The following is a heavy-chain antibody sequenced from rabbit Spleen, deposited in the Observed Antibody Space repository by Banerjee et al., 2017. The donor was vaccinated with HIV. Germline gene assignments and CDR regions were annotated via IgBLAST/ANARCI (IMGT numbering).Heavy chain of an antibody. J-gene: IGHJ6*01. V-gene: IGHV1S40*01. CDR1: GFSFNSGYD. D-gene: IGHD8-1*01. CDR2: IGTGIGDT. CDR3: ARDTGSSFSSYGMDL. Sequence: QQLVESGGGLVKPGASLTLTCTASGFSFNSGYDMCWVRQAPGKGLEWIACIGTGIGDTYYANWAKGRFTISKTSSTTVTLQVTSLTAADTATYFCARDTGSSFSSYGMDLWGPGTLVTVS.